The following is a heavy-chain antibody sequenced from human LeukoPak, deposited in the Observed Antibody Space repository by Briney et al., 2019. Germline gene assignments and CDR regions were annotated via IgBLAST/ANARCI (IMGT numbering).Heavy chain of an antibody. CDR1: RCTFSTYG. CDR3: ARSTQQLAPNDY. Sequence: ASVKVSCRASRCTFSTYGIGCVRQAPGQGLEWMGWISAYNGNTNYAQKLQGRVTMTTDTSTSTAYMELRSLRSDDTAVYYCARSTQQLAPNDYWGQGTLVTVSS. V-gene: IGHV1-18*01. D-gene: IGHD6-13*01. CDR2: ISAYNGNT. J-gene: IGHJ4*02.